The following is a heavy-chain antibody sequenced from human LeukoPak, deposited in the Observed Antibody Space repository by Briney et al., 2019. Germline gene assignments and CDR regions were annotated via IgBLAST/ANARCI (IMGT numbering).Heavy chain of an antibody. Sequence: LSLTCTVSGGSISSGGYYWSWVRQAPGKGPEWVSAISGSGGSTYYADSVKGRFTISRDNSKNTLYLQMNSLRAEDTAVYYCAKDRGGYGDYGGVDYWGQGTLVTVSS. CDR3: AKDRGGYGDYGGVDY. CDR2: ISGSGGST. CDR1: GGSISSGGYY. J-gene: IGHJ4*02. V-gene: IGHV3-23*01. D-gene: IGHD4-17*01.